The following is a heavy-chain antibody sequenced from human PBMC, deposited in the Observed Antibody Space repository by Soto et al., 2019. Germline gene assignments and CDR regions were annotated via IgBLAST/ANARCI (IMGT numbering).Heavy chain of an antibody. V-gene: IGHV1-69*13. CDR3: ARGWENYYHYGMDV. J-gene: IGHJ6*02. Sequence: ASVKVSCKASGGTFSSYAISWVRQAPGQGLEWMGGIIPIFGTANYAQKFQGRVTITADESTSTAYMELSSLRSEDTAVYYCARGWENYYHYGMDVWGQGTTVTVSS. CDR2: IIPIFGTA. CDR1: GGTFSSYA. D-gene: IGHD1-26*01.